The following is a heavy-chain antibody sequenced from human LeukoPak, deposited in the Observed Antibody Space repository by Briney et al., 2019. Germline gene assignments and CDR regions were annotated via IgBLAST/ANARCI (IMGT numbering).Heavy chain of an antibody. CDR3: AKVLKTGTRLPWGYGMDG. V-gene: IGHV3-23*01. D-gene: IGHD7-27*01. Sequence: GGSLTLSCAASGFSLSDFAMSWVRQAPGEGLEWLSVIGGSGGTTFYADSVKGRFTISRDSSDNTLYLHMTSLRADDTAVYYCAKVLKTGTRLPWGYGMDGRGQGTTATVSS. J-gene: IGHJ6*02. CDR2: IGGSGGTT. CDR1: GFSLSDFA.